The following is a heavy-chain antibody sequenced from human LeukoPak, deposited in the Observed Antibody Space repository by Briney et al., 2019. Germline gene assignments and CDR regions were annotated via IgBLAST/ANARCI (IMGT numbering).Heavy chain of an antibody. V-gene: IGHV4-31*03. CDR2: FYYSGST. Sequence: SETLSLTCTVSGGSISSGGYYGSAIRRHPGKGLEWIGYFYYSGSTYYNPSLKSRVTISVDTSKNQFSLKLSSVTAADTAVYYCARRGMATINNYYYYYMDVWGKGTTVTVSS. D-gene: IGHD5-24*01. CDR3: ARRGMATINNYYYYYMDV. CDR1: GGSISSGGYY. J-gene: IGHJ6*03.